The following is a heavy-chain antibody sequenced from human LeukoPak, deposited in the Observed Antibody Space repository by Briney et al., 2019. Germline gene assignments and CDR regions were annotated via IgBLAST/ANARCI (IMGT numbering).Heavy chain of an antibody. V-gene: IGHV4-4*09. Sequence: SETLSLTCTVSGGSISSHYWSWIRQPPGKGLEWIGYIYTSGSTNYNPSLKSRVTISVDTSKNQFSLKLSSVTAADTAVYYCARRGWGENWFDPWGQGILVTVSS. D-gene: IGHD1-26*01. CDR3: ARRGWGENWFDP. CDR1: GGSISSHY. CDR2: IYTSGST. J-gene: IGHJ5*02.